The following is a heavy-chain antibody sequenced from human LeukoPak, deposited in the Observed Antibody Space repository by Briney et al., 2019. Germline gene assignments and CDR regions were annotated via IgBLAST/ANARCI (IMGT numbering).Heavy chain of an antibody. CDR2: IIPIFGTA. V-gene: IGHV1-69*13. D-gene: IGHD3-16*01. CDR1: GGTSSNYA. J-gene: IGHJ4*02. Sequence: GASAKVSCKASGGTSSNYAISWVRQAPGQGLEWMGGIIPIFGTANYAQKFQGRVTITADESTSTAYMELSSLKSEDTAVYYCARNIRFGGNYYFDYWGQGTLVTVSS. CDR3: ARNIRFGGNYYFDY.